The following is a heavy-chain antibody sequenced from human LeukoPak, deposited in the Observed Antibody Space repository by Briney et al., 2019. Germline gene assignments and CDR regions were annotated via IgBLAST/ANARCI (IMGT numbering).Heavy chain of an antibody. D-gene: IGHD2-8*01. J-gene: IGHJ5*02. CDR2: IYNSGST. V-gene: IGHV4-59*01. CDR1: GGSISSYY. Sequence: SETLSLTCTVSGGSISSYYWSWIRQPPGKGLEWIGYIYNSGSTNHNPSLRSRVTISVDTSKNQFSLKLSSVTAADTAVYYCAKSWRPRKWPDSFDPWGQGTLVTVSS. CDR3: AKSWRPRKWPDSFDP.